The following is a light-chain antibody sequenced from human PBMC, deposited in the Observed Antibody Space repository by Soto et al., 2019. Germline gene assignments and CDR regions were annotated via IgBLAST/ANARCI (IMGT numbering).Light chain of an antibody. Sequence: QAVLTQPASVSGSPGQSIAISCTGTSSDVGGYNYVSWHQQHPGKAPKLMIYEVSDRPSGVSNRFSGSKSGNTASLTISGLQAEDEADHYCSSYTSTTTPYVFGTGTKVTVL. CDR1: SSDVGGYNY. J-gene: IGLJ1*01. CDR3: SSYTSTTTPYV. CDR2: EVS. V-gene: IGLV2-14*01.